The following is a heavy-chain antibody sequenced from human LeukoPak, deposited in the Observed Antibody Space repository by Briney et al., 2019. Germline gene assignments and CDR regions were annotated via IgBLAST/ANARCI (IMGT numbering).Heavy chain of an antibody. V-gene: IGHV3-30*04. CDR3: ARGGIAAAGLMDV. J-gene: IGHJ6*02. D-gene: IGHD6-13*01. Sequence: PGGSLRLSCAASRFTFSSYAMHWVRQAPGKGLEWVAVISYDGSNKYYADSVKGRFTISRDNSKNTLYLQMNSLRAEDTAVYYCARGGIAAAGLMDVWGQGTTVTVSS. CDR2: ISYDGSNK. CDR1: RFTFSSYA.